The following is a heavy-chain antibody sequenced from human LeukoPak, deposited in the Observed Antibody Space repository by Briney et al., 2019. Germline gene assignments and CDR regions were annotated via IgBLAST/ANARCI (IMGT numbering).Heavy chain of an antibody. CDR1: GFTFSSYA. V-gene: IGHV3-64*01. D-gene: IGHD3-10*01. Sequence: GGSLRLSCAASGFTFSSYAMHWVRQAPGKGLEYVSAISSNGGSTYYANSVKGRFTISRDNSKNTLYLQMGSLRAEDMAVYYCARVPRGGVYYYYYMDVWGKGTTVTISS. CDR3: ARVPRGGVYYYYYMDV. CDR2: ISSNGGST. J-gene: IGHJ6*03.